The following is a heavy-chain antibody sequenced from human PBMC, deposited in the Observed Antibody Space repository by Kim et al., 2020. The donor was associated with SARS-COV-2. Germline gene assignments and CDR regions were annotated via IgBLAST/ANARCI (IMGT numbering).Heavy chain of an antibody. D-gene: IGHD1-26*01. Sequence: GGSLRLSCAASGFTFNRYSMNWVRQAPGKGLEWVSSITSSSYIKYADSVKGRFTISRDNAKNSLYLQMNSLRAEDTAVYYCARLDSGSEGFFDYWGQGTLVTVSS. CDR2: ITSSSYI. CDR1: GFTFNRYS. J-gene: IGHJ4*02. CDR3: ARLDSGSEGFFDY. V-gene: IGHV3-21*01.